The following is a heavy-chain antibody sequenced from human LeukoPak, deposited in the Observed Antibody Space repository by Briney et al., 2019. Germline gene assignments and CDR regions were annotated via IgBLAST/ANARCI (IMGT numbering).Heavy chain of an antibody. J-gene: IGHJ4*02. CDR3: AREGVSSGCIDY. CDR2: ISSSGSTI. V-gene: IGHV3-48*03. D-gene: IGHD3-22*01. Sequence: PGGSLRLSCAASGFTFSSYEMNWVRQAPGKGLEWVSYISSSGSTIYYADSVKGRFTISRDNAKNSLYLQMNSLRAEDTAVYYCAREGVSSGCIDYWGQGTLVTVSS. CDR1: GFTFSSYE.